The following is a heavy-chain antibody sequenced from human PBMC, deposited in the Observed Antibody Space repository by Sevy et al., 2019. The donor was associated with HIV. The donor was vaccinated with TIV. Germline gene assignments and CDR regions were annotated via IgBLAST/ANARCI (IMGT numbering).Heavy chain of an antibody. CDR2: IWSDGAYQ. J-gene: IGHJ4*02. CDR3: ARGGYYYDNAAYYALDS. V-gene: IGHV3-33*01. Sequence: GGSLRLSCAATGFTFSNYAMHWVRQAPGKGMEWVAIIWSDGAYQYHGDSVKGRFTISRDNSKNTRYLQMNNVRVVDTAVYYCARGGYYYDNAAYYALDSWGQGTLATVSS. D-gene: IGHD3-22*01. CDR1: GFTFSNYA.